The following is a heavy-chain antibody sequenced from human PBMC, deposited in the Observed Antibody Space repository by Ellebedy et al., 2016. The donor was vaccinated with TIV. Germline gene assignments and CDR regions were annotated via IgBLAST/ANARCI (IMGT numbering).Heavy chain of an antibody. CDR1: GFNFGGHA. D-gene: IGHD2-8*02. CDR3: AKDVRYTTGWGGALDI. Sequence: GESLKISCAASGFNFGGHAMKWVRQAPGKGLEWVSSIGISAYTTHYADSVKGRFTISRDNSRNTLYLQMNSLRGEDTAVYFCAKDVRYTTGWGGALDIWGQGAMVTVSS. J-gene: IGHJ3*02. V-gene: IGHV3-23*01. CDR2: IGISAYTT.